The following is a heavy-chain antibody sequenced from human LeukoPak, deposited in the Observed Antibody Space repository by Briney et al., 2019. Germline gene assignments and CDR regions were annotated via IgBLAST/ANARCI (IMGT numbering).Heavy chain of an antibody. V-gene: IGHV5-51*01. CDR2: IYPGDSDT. J-gene: IGHJ4*02. D-gene: IGHD1-26*01. CDR1: GSIFTSYW. CDR3: ARQTYSGSYYPVFSFDY. Sequence: GASLQISCKGSGSIFTSYWIGWGRQLPGKGLEWMGIIYPGDSDTRYSPSFQGQVTISADKSISTAYLQWSSLKASDTAMYYCARQTYSGSYYPVFSFDYWGQGTLVTVSS.